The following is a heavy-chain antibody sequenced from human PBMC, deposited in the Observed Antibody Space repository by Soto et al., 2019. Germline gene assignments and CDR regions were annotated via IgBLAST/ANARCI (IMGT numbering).Heavy chain of an antibody. J-gene: IGHJ1*01. D-gene: IGHD1-26*01. Sequence: SETLSLTCAVYGGSFSGYYWSWIRQPPGKGLEWIGEINHSGSTNYNPSLKSRVTISVDTSKNQFSLKLSSVTAADTAVYYCARVWGSYFSPLGRRGYFKHWGQGTLGTVS. CDR2: INHSGST. CDR1: GGSFSGYY. CDR3: ARVWGSYFSPLGRRGYFKH. V-gene: IGHV4-34*01.